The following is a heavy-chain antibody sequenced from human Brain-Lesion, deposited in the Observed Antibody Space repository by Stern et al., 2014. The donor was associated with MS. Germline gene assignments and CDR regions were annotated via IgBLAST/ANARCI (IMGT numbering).Heavy chain of an antibody. J-gene: IGHJ6*02. CDR1: GASISNTQW. Sequence: VQLVESGPGLVKPSGTLSLTCAVSGASISNTQWWTWVRQSPGKGLEWIGEIYQSGSANYNPPLRSRVPISVDRSKNIFSLKLNSVTAADTAVYYCARDPRRGGLSGYYHGMDVWGQGTTVTVSS. CDR2: IYQSGSA. D-gene: IGHD3-10*01. V-gene: IGHV4-4*02. CDR3: ARDPRRGGLSGYYHGMDV.